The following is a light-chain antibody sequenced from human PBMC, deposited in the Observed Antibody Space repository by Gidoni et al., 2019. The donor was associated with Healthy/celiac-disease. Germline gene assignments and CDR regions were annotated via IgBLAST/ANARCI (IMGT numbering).Light chain of an antibody. V-gene: IGKV3-15*01. J-gene: IGKJ4*01. CDR2: VAS. CDR3: HQYHNWPPKLT. Sequence: TRMTQSPATLSVSPGERAILSCRASQSVSSILACYQQNPGQAPRLLIYVASTRSTGIRARFSGSGSGRAFTLFISSLQSQDFAVYYCHQYHNWPPKLTFGGGTKVEIK. CDR1: QSVSSI.